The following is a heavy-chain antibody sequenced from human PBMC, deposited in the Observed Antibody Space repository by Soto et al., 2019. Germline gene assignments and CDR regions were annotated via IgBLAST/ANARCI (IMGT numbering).Heavy chain of an antibody. J-gene: IGHJ4*02. CDR1: GDTFSFYS. D-gene: IGHD3-10*01. Sequence: VQLVQSGAEVKWPGSSVKVSCKASGDTFSFYSINWVRQAPGLGLEWMGRVNPILSMSKYAQRFQGRVTMTADKSTSTAYMELSGLRSEDTAMYYCVTSYGSGYLAFDYWGQGALVTVSS. CDR2: VNPILSMS. V-gene: IGHV1-69*04. CDR3: VTSYGSGYLAFDY.